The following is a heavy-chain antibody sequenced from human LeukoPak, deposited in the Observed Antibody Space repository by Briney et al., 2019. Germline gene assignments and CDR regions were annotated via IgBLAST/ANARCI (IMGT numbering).Heavy chain of an antibody. V-gene: IGHV3-15*01. Sequence: PGGSLRLSCAASGFTFSNAWMSWVRQAPGKGLEWVGRIKSKTDGGTTDYAAPVKGRFTISRDDSKNTLYLQMNSPKTEDTAVYYCTTDYSVSSGYYYGYYFDYWGQGTLVTVSS. J-gene: IGHJ4*02. CDR3: TTDYSVSSGYYYGYYFDY. CDR2: IKSKTDGGTT. D-gene: IGHD3-22*01. CDR1: GFTFSNAW.